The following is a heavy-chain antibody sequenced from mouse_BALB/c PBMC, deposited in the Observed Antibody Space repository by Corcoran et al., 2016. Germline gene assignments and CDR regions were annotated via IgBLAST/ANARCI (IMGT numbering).Heavy chain of an antibody. Sequence: EVQLQQSGPELVKPGASMKISCKASGYSFTGYTMNWVKQSHGKILEWIGLINPYNGGTSYNQKFKGKATLTVDMSSSTAYMELLSLTSEDSAVYYCARGSYFDVWGAGTTVTVSS. V-gene: IGHV1-18*01. CDR2: INPYNGGT. CDR3: ARGSYFDV. CDR1: GYSFTGYT. J-gene: IGHJ1*01.